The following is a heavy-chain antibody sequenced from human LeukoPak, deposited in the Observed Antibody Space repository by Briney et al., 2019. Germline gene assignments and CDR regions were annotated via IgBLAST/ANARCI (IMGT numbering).Heavy chain of an antibody. D-gene: IGHD6-13*01. CDR2: MTGSGGST. Sequence: GGSLRLSCAASGFTFSSYAMSWVRQAPGKGLEWVSTMTGSGGSTSYAASVKGRFTISRDNSKNTLYLQMNSLRAEDTAVYYCAKMAGGVYSSSWYLDYWGQGTLVTVSS. CDR3: AKMAGGVYSSSWYLDY. CDR1: GFTFSSYA. J-gene: IGHJ4*02. V-gene: IGHV3-23*01.